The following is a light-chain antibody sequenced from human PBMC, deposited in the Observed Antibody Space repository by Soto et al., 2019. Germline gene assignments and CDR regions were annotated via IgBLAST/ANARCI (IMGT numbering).Light chain of an antibody. CDR1: QSISSY. V-gene: IGKV1-39*01. J-gene: IGKJ4*01. CDR3: QQSYSTPLT. Sequence: DIQMTQSPSSLSASVGDRVTITCRASQSISSYLNWYQQKPGKAPKLLIYAASSLQSGVPSRFSGSGSGPDFTLTISSLQPEDFATYYCQQSYSTPLTFCGGTKVEIK. CDR2: AAS.